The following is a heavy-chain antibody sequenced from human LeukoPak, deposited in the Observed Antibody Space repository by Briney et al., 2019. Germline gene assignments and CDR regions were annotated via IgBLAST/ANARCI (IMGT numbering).Heavy chain of an antibody. D-gene: IGHD6-19*01. V-gene: IGHV3-21*01. Sequence: GGSLRLSCAASGFTFSSYSMNWVRQAPGKGLEWVSSISSSSSYIYYADSVKGRFTISRDNAKNSLYLQMNSLRAEDTAVYYCARDRASWLAHYSMDVWGQGTTVTVSS. CDR1: GFTFSSYS. J-gene: IGHJ6*02. CDR2: ISSSSSYI. CDR3: ARDRASWLAHYSMDV.